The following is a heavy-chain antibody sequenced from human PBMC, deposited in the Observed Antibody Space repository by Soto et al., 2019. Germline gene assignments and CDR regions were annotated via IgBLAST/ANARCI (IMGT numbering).Heavy chain of an antibody. CDR1: GGSMSYYY. D-gene: IGHD1-26*01. Sequence: QVQLQESGPGLVKPSETLSLTCTVSGGSMSYYYWGWIRQPPGKGLEWIGYVFYNGSTNYKPSLTSRVDITIDPSKNRFSMNLISVTAADTAVYYCARVGEDRLVNGNWYFDVWSRGSLVSVSS. CDR3: ARVGEDRLVNGNWYFDV. V-gene: IGHV4-59*01. J-gene: IGHJ2*01. CDR2: VFYNGST.